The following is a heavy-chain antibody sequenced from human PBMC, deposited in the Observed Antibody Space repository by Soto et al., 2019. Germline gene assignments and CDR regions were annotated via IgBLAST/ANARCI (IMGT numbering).Heavy chain of an antibody. D-gene: IGHD3-3*01. J-gene: IGHJ4*02. CDR3: ASLEMATMQG. CDR1: GFSFSSYE. V-gene: IGHV3-48*03. Sequence: EVQLVESGGGLVQPGGSVRLSCAASGFSFSSYEMNWVRQAPGKGLEWVSYISSSDSAIYYADSVKGRFTISRDNAKNSLYLQMNSLRAEDTAVYYCASLEMATMQGWGQGTLVTVSS. CDR2: ISSSDSAI.